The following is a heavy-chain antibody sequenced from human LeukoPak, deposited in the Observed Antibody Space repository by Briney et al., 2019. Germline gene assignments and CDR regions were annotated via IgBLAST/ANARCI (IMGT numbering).Heavy chain of an antibody. J-gene: IGHJ4*02. CDR1: GYTLTELS. D-gene: IGHD3-10*01. Sequence: ASVKVSCKVSGYTLTELSMHWVRQAPGKGLEWMGGFDPEDGEIVYAQKLQGRVPMTEDTSTDTAYMELSSLRSEDTAVYYCATDESFGESHFDYWGQGTLVTVSS. V-gene: IGHV1-24*01. CDR2: FDPEDGEI. CDR3: ATDESFGESHFDY.